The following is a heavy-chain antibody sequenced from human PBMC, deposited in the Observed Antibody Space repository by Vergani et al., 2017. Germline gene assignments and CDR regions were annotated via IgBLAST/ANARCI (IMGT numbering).Heavy chain of an antibody. J-gene: IGHJ4*02. D-gene: IGHD4-17*01. CDR2: ISYDGSNK. Sequence: QVQLVESGGGVVQPGRSLRLSCAASVFTFSSYAMHWVRQAPGKGLEWVAVISYDGSNKYYADSVKGRFTISRDNSKNTLYLQMNSLRAEDTAVYYCARGARGDYVSSFDYWGQGTLVTVSS. CDR3: ARGARGDYVSSFDY. CDR1: VFTFSSYA. V-gene: IGHV3-30-3*01.